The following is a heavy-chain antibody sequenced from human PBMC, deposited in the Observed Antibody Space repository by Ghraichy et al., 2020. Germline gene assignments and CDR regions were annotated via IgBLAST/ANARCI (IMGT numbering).Heavy chain of an antibody. CDR3: ARGAIVGANLDY. V-gene: IGHV4-34*01. CDR2: INHSGST. J-gene: IGHJ4*02. Sequence: SETLSLTCAVYGGSFSGYYWSWIRQPPGKGLEWIGEINHSGSTNYNPSLKSRVTISVDTSKNQFSLKLSSVTAADTAVYYCARGAIVGANLDYWGQGTLVTVSS. D-gene: IGHD1-26*01. CDR1: GGSFSGYY.